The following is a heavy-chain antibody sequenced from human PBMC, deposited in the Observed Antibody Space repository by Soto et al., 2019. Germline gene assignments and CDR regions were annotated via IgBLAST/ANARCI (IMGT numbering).Heavy chain of an antibody. V-gene: IGHV4-59*01. CDR2: IYNSGST. CDR3: ARDRAFCSGRSCYSPPDYSYYMDV. Sequence: QVQLQESGPGLVKPSETLSLTCTVSGVSISSSYWSWIRQPPGKGLEGSGYIYNSGSTNYNPSLNGRATRSVHTSKNQVSLGLSSVTAADTAVYLCARDRAFCSGRSCYSPPDYSYYMDVWGKGTTVTVS. J-gene: IGHJ6*03. D-gene: IGHD2-15*01. CDR1: GVSISSSY.